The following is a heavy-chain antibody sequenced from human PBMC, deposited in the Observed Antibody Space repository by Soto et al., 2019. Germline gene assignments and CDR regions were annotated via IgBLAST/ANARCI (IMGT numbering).Heavy chain of an antibody. Sequence: XSVKVACTASGYPFTSYYIHWVRQAPGQGLEWMGVITPSGDSTTYAHNFQCRVTLATDTSTSTVYMELSSLRSEDTAIYYCARHRTGGGSSLWWYFDLWGRGTLVTVSS. D-gene: IGHD3-16*01. CDR3: ARHRTGGGSSLWWYFDL. CDR2: ITPSGDST. CDR1: GYPFTSYY. J-gene: IGHJ2*01. V-gene: IGHV1-46*01.